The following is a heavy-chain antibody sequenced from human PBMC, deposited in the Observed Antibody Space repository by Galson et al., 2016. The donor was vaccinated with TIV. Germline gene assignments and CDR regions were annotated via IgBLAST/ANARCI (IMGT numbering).Heavy chain of an antibody. CDR1: GYSFPSYW. J-gene: IGHJ4*02. V-gene: IGHV5-51*01. CDR3: ARRRENDLQSFDWSYDPLTNYFDS. D-gene: IGHD3-9*01. CDR2: VFPGDSDT. Sequence: QSGAEVKMPGDSLKISCKGSGYSFPSYWIGWVRQKPGKGLEWMGIVFPGDSDTRFSPSFQGQVSISADKSINIAYLQWDNFKASDTAIYYCARRRENDLQSFDWSYDPLTNYFDSWGQGTLVTVSS.